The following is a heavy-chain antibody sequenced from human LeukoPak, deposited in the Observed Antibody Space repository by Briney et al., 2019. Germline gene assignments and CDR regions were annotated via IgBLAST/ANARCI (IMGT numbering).Heavy chain of an antibody. V-gene: IGHV4-34*01. D-gene: IGHD3-9*01. Sequence: SETLSLTCAVYGGSFSGYYWTWIRQPPGKGLEWIGEINHSGSANYNPSLKSRVTISVDTSKNQFSLKVSSVTAADTAVYYCARDSTYYDILSSANHYFDYWGQGTLVTVSS. J-gene: IGHJ4*02. CDR2: INHSGSA. CDR3: ARDSTYYDILSSANHYFDY. CDR1: GGSFSGYY.